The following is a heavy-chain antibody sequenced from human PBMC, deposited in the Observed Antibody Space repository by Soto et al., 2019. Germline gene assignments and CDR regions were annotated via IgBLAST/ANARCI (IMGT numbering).Heavy chain of an antibody. Sequence: QVQLVQSGTVVQRRGSSVKVSCQASGGTFSSHGMAWVRQAPGQGLEWMGGIIPTFGTPTYAPKFQGRVTITADKSPNPAYMELSSLRSEDTGAYYCASERSAQYFDFWGQGTLITVSS. V-gene: IGHV1-69*06. CDR3: ASERSAQYFDF. J-gene: IGHJ4*02. CDR2: IIPTFGTP. D-gene: IGHD1-26*01. CDR1: GGTFSSHG.